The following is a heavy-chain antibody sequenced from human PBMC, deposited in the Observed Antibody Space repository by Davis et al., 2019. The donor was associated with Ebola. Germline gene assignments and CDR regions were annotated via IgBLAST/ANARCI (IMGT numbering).Heavy chain of an antibody. CDR1: GFTFSSYG. CDR3: AKLNTVTTWPVVGY. J-gene: IGHJ4*02. CDR2: ISYDGSNK. D-gene: IGHD4-11*01. Sequence: GGSLRLSCAASGFTFSSYGMHWVRQAPGKGLEWVAVISYDGSNKYYADSVKGRFNISRDNSKNTLYLQMNSLRAEDTAVYYCAKLNTVTTWPVVGYWVQGTLVTVSS. V-gene: IGHV3-30*18.